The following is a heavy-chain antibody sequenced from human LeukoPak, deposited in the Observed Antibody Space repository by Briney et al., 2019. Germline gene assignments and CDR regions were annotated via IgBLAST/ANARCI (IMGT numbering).Heavy chain of an antibody. CDR3: AQKGGTDH. Sequence: GGSLRLSCAASGLTFSRFGMNWVRQAPGKGLEWISYISSSSSAIYYADSVKGRFTISRDNAKNSLYLQMSSLRDEDTAVYYCAQKGGTDHWGQGTLVTVSS. V-gene: IGHV3-48*02. D-gene: IGHD2-15*01. CDR2: ISSSSSAI. J-gene: IGHJ4*02. CDR1: GLTFSRFG.